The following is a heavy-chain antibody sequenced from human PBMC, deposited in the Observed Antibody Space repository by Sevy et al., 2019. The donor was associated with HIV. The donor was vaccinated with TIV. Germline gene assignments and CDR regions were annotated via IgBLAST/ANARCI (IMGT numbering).Heavy chain of an antibody. J-gene: IGHJ6*02. CDR3: ARDAGGGTTNSGLDV. CDR2: IFPNSGVT. D-gene: IGHD1-7*01. CDR1: GYTFTDEY. Sequence: ASVKVSCKASGYTFTDEYLHWVRQAPGQGLEWIGRIFPNSGVTKSAQRFRGRVTMTRDTSISTAYMELSGLRSDDTAVYYWARDAGGGTTNSGLDVWGQGTTVTVSS. V-gene: IGHV1-2*06.